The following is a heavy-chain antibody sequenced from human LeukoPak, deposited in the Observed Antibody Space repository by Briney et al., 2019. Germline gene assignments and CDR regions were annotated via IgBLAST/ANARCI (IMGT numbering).Heavy chain of an antibody. Sequence: GASVKVSCKASGYGFTSFYMHWVRQAPGQGLEWMGIINPSGGTTFSAQKFQGRVTMTRDTSTSTVYMELRSLRSEDTAVYYCASGGSDLVTTIRYYYGMDVWGQGTTVTVSS. CDR2: INPSGGTT. D-gene: IGHD5-12*01. CDR1: GYGFTSFY. V-gene: IGHV1-46*01. J-gene: IGHJ6*02. CDR3: ASGGSDLVTTIRYYYGMDV.